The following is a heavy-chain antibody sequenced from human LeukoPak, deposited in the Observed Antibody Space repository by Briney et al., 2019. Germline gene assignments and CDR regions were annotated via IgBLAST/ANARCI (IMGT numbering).Heavy chain of an antibody. CDR1: GFSLTDYS. J-gene: IGHJ4*02. CDR3: APRGAHGY. D-gene: IGHD4/OR15-4a*01. CDR2: IGTRSRHI. V-gene: IGHV3-21*01. Sequence: GGSLRLSCAASGFSLTDYSMNWIRQAPGKGLEWVSSIGTRSRHIYYAESVKGRFTISRGNATNSVYLQMNSLGVEDTGVYYCAPRGAHGYWGQGTLVTVSS.